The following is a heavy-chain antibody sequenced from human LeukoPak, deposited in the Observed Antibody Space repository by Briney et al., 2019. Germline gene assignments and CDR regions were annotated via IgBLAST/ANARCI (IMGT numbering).Heavy chain of an antibody. J-gene: IGHJ5*02. CDR3: ARHSDSSGWGFS. D-gene: IGHD6-19*01. Sequence: SETLSLTCAVYGGSFSGYYWSWIRQPPGKGLEWIGYIYYSGSTNYNPSLKSRVTISVDTSKNQFSLKLSSVTAADTAVYYCARHSDSSGWGFSWGQGTLVTVSS. V-gene: IGHV4-59*08. CDR1: GGSFSGYY. CDR2: IYYSGST.